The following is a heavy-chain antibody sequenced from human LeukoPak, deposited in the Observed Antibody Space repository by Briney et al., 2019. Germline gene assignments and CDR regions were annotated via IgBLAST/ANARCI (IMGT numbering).Heavy chain of an antibody. J-gene: IGHJ4*02. CDR1: GYTFTGYY. CDR3: AAGTGLAMIGTY. V-gene: IGHV1-8*02. Sequence: ASVKVSCKASGYTFTGYYMHWVRQATGQGLEWMGWMNPNSGNTGYAQKFQGRVTMTRNTSISTAYMELSSLRSEDTAVYYCAAGTGLAMIGTYWGQGTLVTVSS. CDR2: MNPNSGNT. D-gene: IGHD3-22*01.